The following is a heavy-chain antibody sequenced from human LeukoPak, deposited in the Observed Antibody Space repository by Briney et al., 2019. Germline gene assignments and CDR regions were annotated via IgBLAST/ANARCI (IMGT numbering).Heavy chain of an antibody. CDR1: GDSVSSNSAA. Sequence: SQTLSLTCAISGDSVSSNSAAWNWTRQSPSRGLEWLGRTYYRSKWYNDYAVSVKSRITINPDTSKNQFSLQLNSVTPEDTAVYYCARDLIGGVIATDAFDIWGQGTMVTVSS. CDR2: TYYRSKWYN. J-gene: IGHJ3*02. V-gene: IGHV6-1*01. D-gene: IGHD3-16*02. CDR3: ARDLIGGVIATDAFDI.